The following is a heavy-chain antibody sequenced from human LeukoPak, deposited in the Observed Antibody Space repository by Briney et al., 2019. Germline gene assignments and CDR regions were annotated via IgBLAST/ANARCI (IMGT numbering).Heavy chain of an antibody. Sequence: SETLSLTCTVSGGSISSYYWSWIRQPPGKGLEWIGYIYYSGSTNYNPSLKSRVTISVDTSKNQFSLKLSSVTAADTAVYYCARESFRPESVLAGATTNYFDYWGQGTLVTVSS. CDR3: ARESFRPESVLAGATTNYFDY. V-gene: IGHV4-59*01. D-gene: IGHD1-26*01. J-gene: IGHJ4*02. CDR2: IYYSGST. CDR1: GGSISSYY.